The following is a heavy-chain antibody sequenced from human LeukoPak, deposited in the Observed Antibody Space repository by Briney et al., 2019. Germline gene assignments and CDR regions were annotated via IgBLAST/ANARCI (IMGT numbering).Heavy chain of an antibody. V-gene: IGHV4-61*02. CDR1: GGSISSGSYY. J-gene: IGHJ6*03. Sequence: SETLSLTCTVSGGSISSGSYYWSRIRQPAGKGLEWIGRIYTSGSTNYNPSLKSRVTMSVDTSKNQFSLKLSSVTAADTAVYYCARSPLTGFMDVWGKGTTVTVSS. CDR3: ARSPLTGFMDV. CDR2: IYTSGST.